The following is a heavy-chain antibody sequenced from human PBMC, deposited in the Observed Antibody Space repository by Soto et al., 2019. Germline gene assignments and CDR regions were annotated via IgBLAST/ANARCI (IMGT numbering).Heavy chain of an antibody. CDR1: GFTFSSYG. D-gene: IGHD2-21*01. CDR2: IWYDGSNK. J-gene: IGHJ3*02. Sequence: QVQLVESGGGVVQPGRSLRLSCAASGFTFSSYGMHWVRQAPGKGLEWVAVIWYDGSNKYYADSVKGRFTISRDNSKNTLYLQMNSLRAEDTAVYYCARDLLRYCGGDCYSKTTNDAFDIWGQGTMVTVSS. V-gene: IGHV3-33*01. CDR3: ARDLLRYCGGDCYSKTTNDAFDI.